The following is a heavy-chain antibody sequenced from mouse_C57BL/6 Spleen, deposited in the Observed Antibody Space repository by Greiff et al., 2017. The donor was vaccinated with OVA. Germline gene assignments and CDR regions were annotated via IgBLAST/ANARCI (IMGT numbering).Heavy chain of an antibody. CDR3: ARLGGSSPWDY. J-gene: IGHJ4*01. CDR2: ISSGGSYT. V-gene: IGHV5-6*01. CDR1: GFTFSSYG. Sequence: EVQGVESGGDLVKPGGSLKLSCAASGFTFSSYGMSWVRQTPDKRLEWVATISSGGSYTYYPDSVKGRFTISRDNAKNTLYLQMSSLKSEDTAMYYCARLGGSSPWDYWGQGTSVTVSS. D-gene: IGHD1-1*01.